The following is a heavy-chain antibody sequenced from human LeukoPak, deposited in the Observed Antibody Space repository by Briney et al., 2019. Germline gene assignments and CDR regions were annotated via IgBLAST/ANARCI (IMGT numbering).Heavy chain of an antibody. D-gene: IGHD5-18*01. J-gene: IGHJ4*02. CDR1: GASITNYY. CDR3: ARGGYSYGRAFDY. Sequence: SETLSLTCTASGASITNYYRNWIRQPAGKGLEWLGRIYSTGSADYNSSVKSRVTMSVDMSKSQISLKLNSVTAADTAVYYCARGGYSYGRAFDYWGQGTLVIVSP. V-gene: IGHV4-4*07. CDR2: IYSTGSA.